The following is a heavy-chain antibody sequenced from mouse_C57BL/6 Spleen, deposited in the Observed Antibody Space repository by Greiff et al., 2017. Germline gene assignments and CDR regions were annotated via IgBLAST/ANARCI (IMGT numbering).Heavy chain of an antibody. V-gene: IGHV5-17*01. CDR1: GFTFSDYG. D-gene: IGHD3-2*02. Sequence: EVQRVESGGGLVKPGGSLKLSCEASGFTFSDYGMHWVRQAPEKGLEWVAYISRGSSTINYADTVKGRITLSRDNAKNTLFMQMTSLRSEDTAMYYCARRGSSGSYYYAVDYWGQGTSVTVSS. J-gene: IGHJ4*01. CDR3: ARRGSSGSYYYAVDY. CDR2: ISRGSSTI.